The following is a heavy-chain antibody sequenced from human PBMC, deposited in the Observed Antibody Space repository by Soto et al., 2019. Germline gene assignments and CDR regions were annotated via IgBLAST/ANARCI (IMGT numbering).Heavy chain of an antibody. Sequence: SETLSLTCSVSGGSISGHYWSWIRLPAGRRLQWVGRIYSSGTTNYNPSLKSRVRMSVGTDRNSFSLRLDSVTAADTAVYYCARNCDIAATGTGFDSWGRGVLVTVSS. CDR3: ARNCDIAATGTGFDS. D-gene: IGHD1-1*01. V-gene: IGHV4-4*07. CDR1: GGSISGHY. CDR2: IYSSGTT. J-gene: IGHJ4*02.